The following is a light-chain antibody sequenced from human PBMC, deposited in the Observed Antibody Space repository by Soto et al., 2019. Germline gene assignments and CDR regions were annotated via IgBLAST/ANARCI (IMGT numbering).Light chain of an antibody. CDR2: AAS. CDR3: QQYGSSVTWT. J-gene: IGKJ1*01. CDR1: QSVTSNY. V-gene: IGKV3-20*01. Sequence: EVVLTQSPGTVSLSPGERATLSCRASQSVTSNYLAWYQQKPGQAPRLLIYAASSRATGIPDRFSGSGSGTDSTLSISRLQPEDFAVYYCQQYGSSVTWTFGQGTKVEIK.